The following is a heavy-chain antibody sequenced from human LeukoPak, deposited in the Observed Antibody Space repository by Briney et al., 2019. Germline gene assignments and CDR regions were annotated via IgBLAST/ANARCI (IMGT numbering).Heavy chain of an antibody. CDR1: GFTFSSYA. Sequence: PGGSLRLSCAASGFTFSSYAMNWVRQAPGKGLEWVSGINGSGGSTYYAGSVKGRFTISRDNSKNTLYLQMNSLRAEDTAVYYCARVGYDILIHMGQYWFDPWGQGTLVTVSS. V-gene: IGHV3-23*01. J-gene: IGHJ5*02. D-gene: IGHD3-9*01. CDR3: ARVGYDILIHMGQYWFDP. CDR2: INGSGGST.